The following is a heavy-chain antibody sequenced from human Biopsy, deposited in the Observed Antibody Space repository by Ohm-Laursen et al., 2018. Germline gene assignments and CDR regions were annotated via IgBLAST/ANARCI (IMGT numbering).Heavy chain of an antibody. CDR2: NIPILGTG. D-gene: IGHD3-9*01. Sequence: SSVKVSCKTPGGTFGNYGVNWVRQAPGQGLEWLGGNIPILGTGNYAQKFQDRVTVAADTSTSTATMELRSLRSDDTAVYYCATKLTGYFHHWGQGTLVIVSS. CDR1: GGTFGNYG. J-gene: IGHJ1*01. V-gene: IGHV1-69*06. CDR3: ATKLTGYFHH.